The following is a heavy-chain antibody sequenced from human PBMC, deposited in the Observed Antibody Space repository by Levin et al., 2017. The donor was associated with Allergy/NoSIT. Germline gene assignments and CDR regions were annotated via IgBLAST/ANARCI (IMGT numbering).Heavy chain of an antibody. J-gene: IGHJ6*02. CDR2: IIPIFGTA. CDR3: ARDQVVPAAGDYYYYGMDV. CDR1: GGTFSSYA. Sequence: SVKVSCKASGGTFSSYAISWVRQAPGQGLEWMGGIIPIFGTANYAQKFQGRVTITADESTSTAYMELSSLRSEDTAVYYCARDQVVPAAGDYYYYGMDVWGQGTTVTVSS. V-gene: IGHV1-69*13. D-gene: IGHD2-2*01.